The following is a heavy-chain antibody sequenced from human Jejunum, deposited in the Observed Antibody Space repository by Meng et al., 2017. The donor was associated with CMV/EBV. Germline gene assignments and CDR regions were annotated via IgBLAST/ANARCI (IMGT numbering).Heavy chain of an antibody. CDR2: ISSDGSNE. CDR3: AKGCTTFCYYIDY. CDR1: GFIFSNYG. D-gene: IGHD2/OR15-2a*01. V-gene: IGHV3-33*06. Sequence: ASGFIFSNYGMHWVRHAPGKGLEWVAIISSDGSNEHYADSVKGRFAISRDNSKNTLYLQLNSLRAEDTAVYYCAKGCTTFCYYIDYWGRGTLVTVSS. J-gene: IGHJ4*02.